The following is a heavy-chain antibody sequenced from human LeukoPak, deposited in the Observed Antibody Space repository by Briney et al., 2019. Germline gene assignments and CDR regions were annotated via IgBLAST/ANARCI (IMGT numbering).Heavy chain of an antibody. V-gene: IGHV3-7*03. CDR1: GFTFSNYW. D-gene: IGHD1-26*01. CDR2: IKQDGSEK. CDR3: IRGAASGSYYGFDV. Sequence: GGSLRLSCAASGFTFSNYWIHWVCQAPGKGLEWVANIKQDGSEKYYVDSVKGRFTISRDNAKKSLYLQMNSLRADDTAVYYCIRGAASGSYYGFDVWGQGATVTVSS. J-gene: IGHJ6*02.